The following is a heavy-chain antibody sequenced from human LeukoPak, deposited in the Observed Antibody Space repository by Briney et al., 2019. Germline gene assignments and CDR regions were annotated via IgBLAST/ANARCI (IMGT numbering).Heavy chain of an antibody. CDR2: ISAYNGNT. Sequence: ASVKVSCKASGYTFTSYGISWVRQAPGQGLEWMGWISAYNGNTNYAQKLQGRVTMTTDTSTSTAYMELRSLRSDDTAVYYCARVLELWFGTPEGAFDIWGQGTMVTVSS. J-gene: IGHJ3*02. V-gene: IGHV1-18*01. CDR1: GYTFTSYG. CDR3: ARVLELWFGTPEGAFDI. D-gene: IGHD3-10*01.